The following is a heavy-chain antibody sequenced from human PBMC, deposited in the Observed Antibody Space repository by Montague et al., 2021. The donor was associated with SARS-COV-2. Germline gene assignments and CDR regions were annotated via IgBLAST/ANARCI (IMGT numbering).Heavy chain of an antibody. CDR1: EFAFSSYA. Sequence: SLRLSCAASEFAFSSYAMSWVRQAPGKGLEWVSAIYSGGSSTFYADSVKGRFTISRDNSKNTLYLQMNSLRAEDTAVYYCAKSAWGDTDAFDIWGQRTMVTVSS. D-gene: IGHD2-21*02. CDR3: AKSAWGDTDAFDI. J-gene: IGHJ3*02. CDR2: IYSGGSST. V-gene: IGHV3-23*03.